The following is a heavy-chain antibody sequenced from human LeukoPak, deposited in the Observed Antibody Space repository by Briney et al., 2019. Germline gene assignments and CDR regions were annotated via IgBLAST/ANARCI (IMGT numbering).Heavy chain of an antibody. J-gene: IGHJ1*01. Sequence: SETLSLTCTVSGXSMSGYFWSWIRQPPGKGLEWIGYIYYSGSTNYNPSLKSRVTISVDTSKNQFSLKLSSVTAADTAVYYCARSITSSWYGDFQHWGQGTLVTVSS. V-gene: IGHV4-59*01. CDR2: IYYSGST. CDR3: ARSITSSWYGDFQH. CDR1: GXSMSGYF. D-gene: IGHD6-13*01.